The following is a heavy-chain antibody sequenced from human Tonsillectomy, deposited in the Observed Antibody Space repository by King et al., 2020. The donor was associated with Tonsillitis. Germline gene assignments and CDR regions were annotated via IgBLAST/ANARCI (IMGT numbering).Heavy chain of an antibody. CDR1: GYTFNSYY. CDR3: AREASAFDI. Sequence: VQLVESGAEVKKPGASVKVSCKAFGYTFNSYYMHWVRQAPGQGLEWMAVINPSGDITTYAQKFQGRVTMTRDTSTSTVYMEVSSLRSEDTAVYYCAREASAFDIWGQGTMVTVSS. V-gene: IGHV1-46*02. CDR2: INPSGDIT. J-gene: IGHJ3*02.